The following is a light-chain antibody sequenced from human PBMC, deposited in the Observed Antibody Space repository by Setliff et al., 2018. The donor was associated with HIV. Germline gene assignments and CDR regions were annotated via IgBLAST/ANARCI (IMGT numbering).Light chain of an antibody. J-gene: IGLJ1*01. CDR3: SSYAITNTLP. CDR2: EVR. CDR1: SSDVGGYGY. Sequence: QSALTQPASVSGSPGQPITISCTGTSSDVGGYGYVSWYQQHPGKAPKLIISEVRNRPSGVSNRFSGSKSGNTASLTISGLQAEDEADYYCSSYAITNTLPFGTGTKVTVL. V-gene: IGLV2-14*01.